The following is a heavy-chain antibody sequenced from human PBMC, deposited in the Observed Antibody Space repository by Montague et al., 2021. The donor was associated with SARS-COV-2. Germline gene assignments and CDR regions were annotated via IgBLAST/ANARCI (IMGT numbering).Heavy chain of an antibody. CDR2: IYYTVST. CDR3: ATAQTTCFIANCVNYFDY. D-gene: IGHD2-2*01. Sequence: SETLSLTCTVSGGSISGYYWTWMRQPPGKGLEWLVHIYYTVSTKYNPSLKRRVTISIDTPKNQFALKLRSVTAADTAVYFCATAQTTCFIANCVNYFDYWGQGALVTVSS. J-gene: IGHJ4*02. V-gene: IGHV4-59*01. CDR1: GGSISGYY.